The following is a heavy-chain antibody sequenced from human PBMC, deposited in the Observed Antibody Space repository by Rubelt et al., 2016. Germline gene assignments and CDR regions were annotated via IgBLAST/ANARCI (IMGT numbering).Heavy chain of an antibody. V-gene: IGHV1-18*01. D-gene: IGHD3-3*01. CDR2: ISAYNGNT. CDR1: GYTFTSYG. J-gene: IGHJ3*02. Sequence: QVQLVQSGAEVKKPGASVKVSCKASGYTFTSYGISWVRQAPGQGLEWMGWISAYNGNTNYAQKLQGRVTITADESTSTAYMELSSLRSEDTAVYYCARDFLEWSDAFDIWGQGTMVTVSS. CDR3: ARDFLEWSDAFDI.